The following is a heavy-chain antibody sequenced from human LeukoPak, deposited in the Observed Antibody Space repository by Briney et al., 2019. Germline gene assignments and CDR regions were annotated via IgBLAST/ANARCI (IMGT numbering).Heavy chain of an antibody. J-gene: IGHJ4*02. D-gene: IGHD3-16*02. CDR1: GFTFSSYA. CDR3: AKGPPSFGGVIVLFDY. V-gene: IGHV3-23*01. Sequence: GGSLRLSCAASGFTFSSYAMSWVRQAPGKGLEWVSAISGSGGSTYYADSVKGRFTISRDNSKNTLYLQMNSLRAEDTAVYYCAKGPPSFGGVIVLFDYWGQGTLVTVSS. CDR2: ISGSGGST.